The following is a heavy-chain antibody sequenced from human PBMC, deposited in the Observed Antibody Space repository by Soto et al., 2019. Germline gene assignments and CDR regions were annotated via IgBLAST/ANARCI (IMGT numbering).Heavy chain of an antibody. CDR2: ISSSSSYI. CDR1: RFTLSSYN. CDR3: ARNRYDWEFDD. D-gene: IGHD1-1*01. J-gene: IGHJ4*02. Sequence: GRSRRLPCAPCRFTLSSYNMHWARQAPGNGLEWVSSISSSSSYIYNAGSVKGRFTICSVHAKNSLYLQMNSMRAEDTAVSYCARNRYDWEFDDRGQGTLVTVSS. V-gene: IGHV3-21*01.